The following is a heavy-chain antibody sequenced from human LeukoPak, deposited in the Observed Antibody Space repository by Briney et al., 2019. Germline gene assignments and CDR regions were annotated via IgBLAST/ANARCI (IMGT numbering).Heavy chain of an antibody. V-gene: IGHV3-48*03. CDR2: ISSSGSTI. CDR3: ARAQRMIVPNFDY. J-gene: IGHJ4*02. D-gene: IGHD3-22*01. Sequence: GGSLRLSCAASGFTFSSYEMNWVRQAPGKGLEWVSYISSSGSTIYYADAVKGRFTISRDNAKNSLYLQMNSQRAEDTAVYYCARAQRMIVPNFDYWGRGTLVTVSS. CDR1: GFTFSSYE.